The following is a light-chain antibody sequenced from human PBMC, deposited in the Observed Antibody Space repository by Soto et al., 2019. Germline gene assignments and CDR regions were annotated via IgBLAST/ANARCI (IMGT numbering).Light chain of an antibody. CDR2: VNSDGSH. Sequence: QLVLTQSPSASASLGASVKLTCTLRSGHSSYAIAWHQQQPEKGPRYLIKVNSDGSHSKGDGIPDRFSGSSSGAERYLTISRLQSEDEADYYCQTWGTGIRVFGGGTKLTVL. V-gene: IGLV4-69*01. CDR1: SGHSSYA. J-gene: IGLJ3*02. CDR3: QTWGTGIRV.